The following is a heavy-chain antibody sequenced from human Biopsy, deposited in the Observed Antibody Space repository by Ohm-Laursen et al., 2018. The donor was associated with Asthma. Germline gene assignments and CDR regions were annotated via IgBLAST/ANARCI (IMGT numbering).Heavy chain of an antibody. CDR3: ASDFPKDYVRYNFQF. V-gene: IGHV1-24*01. CDR1: GYNLTDLS. CDR2: HDHEEGGT. J-gene: IGHJ4*02. D-gene: IGHD4-17*01. Sequence: ASVKVSCKFSGYNLTDLSMHWVRQAPGQGLEWMGGHDHEEGGTVNARRFQGRVTMTEDTSTDTAYMELSSLSSDDTAVYYCASDFPKDYVRYNFQFWGQGTLVTVSS.